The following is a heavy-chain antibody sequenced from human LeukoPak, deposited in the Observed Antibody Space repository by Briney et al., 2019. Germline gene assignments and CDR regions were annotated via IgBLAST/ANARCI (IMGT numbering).Heavy chain of an antibody. CDR1: GFTFSSYA. J-gene: IGHJ6*02. CDR2: ISYDGSNK. Sequence: GGSLRLSCAASGFTFSSYAMHWVRQAPGKGLEWVAVISYDGSNKYYADSVKGRFTISRDNSKNTLYLQMNSLGAEDTAVYYCAKEFYFATAVWGQGTTVTVS. D-gene: IGHD2-15*01. V-gene: IGHV3-30-3*01. CDR3: AKEFYFATAV.